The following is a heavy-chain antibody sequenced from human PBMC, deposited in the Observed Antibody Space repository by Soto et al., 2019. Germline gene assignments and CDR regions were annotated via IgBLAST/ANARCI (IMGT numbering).Heavy chain of an antibody. CDR3: ARPLWRDDYNWGYFDL. J-gene: IGHJ2*01. CDR1: GFTFSMYA. V-gene: IGHV3-30-3*01. Sequence: QVQLVESGGGVVQPGRSLRLSCAASGFTFSMYAMHWVRQAPGKGLEWVAVISYDGSNKYYADSVKGRFTISRDNSKNTLYLQMNSLRAEDTAVYYCARPLWRDDYNWGYFDLWGRGTLVTVSS. D-gene: IGHD4-4*01. CDR2: ISYDGSNK.